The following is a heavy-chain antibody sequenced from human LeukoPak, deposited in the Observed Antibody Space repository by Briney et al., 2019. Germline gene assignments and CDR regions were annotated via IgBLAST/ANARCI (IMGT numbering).Heavy chain of an antibody. CDR3: AKGGGSMAARQYDY. J-gene: IGHJ4*02. D-gene: IGHD6-6*01. Sequence: GGSLRLSCAASGFTFDDYSMNWVRQAPGKGLEWVSAISGSGGSTYYADSVKGRFTISRDNSKNTLYLQMNSLRAEDTAVYYCAKGGGSMAARQYDYWGQGTLVTVSS. CDR2: ISGSGGST. V-gene: IGHV3-23*01. CDR1: GFTFDDYS.